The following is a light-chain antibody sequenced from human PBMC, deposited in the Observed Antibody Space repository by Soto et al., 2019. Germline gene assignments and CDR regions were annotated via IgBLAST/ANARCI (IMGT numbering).Light chain of an antibody. CDR1: QSMSSY. CDR3: QQSYSNPKT. V-gene: IGKV1-39*01. Sequence: DIQMTQSPSSLSASVGDRVTITCRASQSMSSYLNWYQQKPGKAPKLLIYAASSLQSGVPSRFGGSGSGTDFTLTISSLQPEDFATYYCQQSYSNPKTFGQGTKVDIK. J-gene: IGKJ1*01. CDR2: AAS.